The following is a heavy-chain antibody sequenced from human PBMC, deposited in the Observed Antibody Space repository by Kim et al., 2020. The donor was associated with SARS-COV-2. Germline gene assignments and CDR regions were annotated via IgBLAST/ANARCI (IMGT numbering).Heavy chain of an antibody. V-gene: IGHV1-18*01. CDR3: ARDGQHLQHLDLFDP. J-gene: IGHJ5*02. D-gene: IGHD1-1*01. Sequence: AQKFQGGVTMTTDTSTNTAYMEVTSLRSDDTAVYYCARDGQHLQHLDLFDPWGQGTLVTVSS.